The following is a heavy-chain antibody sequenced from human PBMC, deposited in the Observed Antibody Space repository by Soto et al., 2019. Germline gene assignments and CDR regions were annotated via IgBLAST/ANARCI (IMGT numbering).Heavy chain of an antibody. V-gene: IGHV1-18*01. CDR1: GYTFTSYG. CDR2: ISAYNGNT. D-gene: IGHD3-3*01. CDR3: ARDLTGSGYYRENWFDP. J-gene: IGHJ5*02. Sequence: ASVKVSCKASGYTFTSYGISWVRQAPGQGLEWMGWISAYNGNTNYAQKLQGRVTMTTDTSTSTAYMELRSLRSDDTAVYYCARDLTGSGYYRENWFDPWGQGTLVTVSS.